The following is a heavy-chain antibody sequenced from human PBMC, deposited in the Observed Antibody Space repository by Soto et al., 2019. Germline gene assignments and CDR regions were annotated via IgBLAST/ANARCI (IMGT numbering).Heavy chain of an antibody. V-gene: IGHV1-69*01. Sequence: QVQLVQSGAEVKKPGSSVKVSCKTSGVSFNNNGIGWVRQAPGHGLEWMGGVSPPFRTSNYARKFQGRISITADASTGTSKMERSSLPSEDTAQYYWARVCYYVSGSYSPYGMDVWGQGTTVTVSS. CDR3: ARVCYYVSGSYSPYGMDV. CDR1: GVSFNNNG. D-gene: IGHD3-10*01. CDR2: VSPPFRTS. J-gene: IGHJ6*02.